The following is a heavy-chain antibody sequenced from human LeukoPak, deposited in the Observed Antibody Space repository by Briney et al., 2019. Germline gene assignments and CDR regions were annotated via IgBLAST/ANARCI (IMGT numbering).Heavy chain of an antibody. Sequence: SGESLKISCKGSGYSFSIYWIGWVRQMPGKGLEWMGIIYPGDSDTKYSPSFQGQVTISADKSISTAYLQWSSLKASDTAMYYCARQRRASTTSWYMDVWGKGTTVTVSS. V-gene: IGHV5-51*01. CDR1: GYSFSIYW. D-gene: IGHD2-2*01. J-gene: IGHJ6*03. CDR3: ARQRRASTTSWYMDV. CDR2: IYPGDSDT.